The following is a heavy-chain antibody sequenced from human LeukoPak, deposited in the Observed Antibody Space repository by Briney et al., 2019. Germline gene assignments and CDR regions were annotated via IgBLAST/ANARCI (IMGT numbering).Heavy chain of an antibody. CDR1: GGSISSHF. J-gene: IGHJ4*02. V-gene: IGHV4-59*08. Sequence: SETLSLTCTVSGGSISSHFWSWIRQPPGKGLEWIGYVYHSGNTYYNTSLKSRVTISVDTSKTQFSLRLTSVTAADTAVYYCARAVEMATIQSFDYWGQGTLVTVSS. CDR2: VYHSGNT. CDR3: ARAVEMATIQSFDY. D-gene: IGHD5-24*01.